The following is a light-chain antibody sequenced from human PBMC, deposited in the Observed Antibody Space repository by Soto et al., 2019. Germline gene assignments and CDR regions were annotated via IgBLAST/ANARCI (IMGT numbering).Light chain of an antibody. CDR1: PSLLHSDGNTY. J-gene: IGKJ1*01. CDR2: KVS. CDR3: MQATQSHWT. Sequence: DIVMTKTPLSSPVTLGQAASISCRSSPSLLHSDGNTYLSWFQQRPGQPPRPLIYKVSDRFSGVRDRFSGSGAGTDFTLTISRVEAEDVGIYYCMQATQSHWTFGQGTKVEFK. V-gene: IGKV2-24*01.